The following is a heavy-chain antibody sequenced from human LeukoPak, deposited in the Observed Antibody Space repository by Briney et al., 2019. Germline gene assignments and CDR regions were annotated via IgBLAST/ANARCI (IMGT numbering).Heavy chain of an antibody. V-gene: IGHV4-39*01. Sequence: SETLSLTCTVSGGSISSSSYYWGWIRQPPGKGLEWIGSIYYSGSTYYNPSLKSRVTISVDTSKNQFSLKLSSVTAADTAVYYCARHLPQQLATENWGQGTLVTVSS. D-gene: IGHD6-13*01. J-gene: IGHJ4*02. CDR3: ARHLPQQLATEN. CDR1: GGSISSSSYY. CDR2: IYYSGST.